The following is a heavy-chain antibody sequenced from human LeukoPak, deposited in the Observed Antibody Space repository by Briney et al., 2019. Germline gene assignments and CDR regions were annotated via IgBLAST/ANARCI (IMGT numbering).Heavy chain of an antibody. CDR1: GYTFTSYG. CDR3: ARSPYYDFWSGYLNWFDP. J-gene: IGHJ5*02. D-gene: IGHD3-3*01. V-gene: IGHV1-18*01. CDR2: ISAYNGNT. Sequence: ASVKVSCKASGYTFTSYGISWVRQAPGQGLEWMGWISAYNGNTNYAQKLQGRVTMTTDTSTGTAYMELRSLRSDDTAVYYCARSPYYDFWSGYLNWFDPWGQGTLVTVSS.